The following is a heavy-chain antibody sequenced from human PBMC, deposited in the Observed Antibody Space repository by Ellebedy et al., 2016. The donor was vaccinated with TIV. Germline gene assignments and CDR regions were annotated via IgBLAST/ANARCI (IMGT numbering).Heavy chain of an antibody. Sequence: GESLKISCVASGFSFRSYWMSWVRQAPGKGLEWVANIYQDGSDQYYVDSVKGRFTISRDNANNLLFLQMNSLRVEDTAVYYCARRGSYGDYAVQVNSWFDRWGQGALVTVSS. CDR1: GFSFRSYW. V-gene: IGHV3-7*01. J-gene: IGHJ5*02. D-gene: IGHD4-17*01. CDR2: IYQDGSDQ. CDR3: ARRGSYGDYAVQVNSWFDR.